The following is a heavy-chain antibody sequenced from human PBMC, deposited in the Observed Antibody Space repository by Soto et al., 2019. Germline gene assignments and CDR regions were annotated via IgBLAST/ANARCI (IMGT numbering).Heavy chain of an antibody. V-gene: IGHV3-30*18. Sequence: QVQLVESGGGVVQPGRSLRLSCAASGFTFSSYGMHWVRQAPGKGLEWVAVIAYDGSNKYYADSVKGRFTISRHNSKNPLYLQINSLRAADTAVYYCAKVGATVTQIFDYWGQGTLVTVSS. CDR3: AKVGATVTQIFDY. CDR1: GFTFSSYG. D-gene: IGHD4-17*01. J-gene: IGHJ4*02. CDR2: IAYDGSNK.